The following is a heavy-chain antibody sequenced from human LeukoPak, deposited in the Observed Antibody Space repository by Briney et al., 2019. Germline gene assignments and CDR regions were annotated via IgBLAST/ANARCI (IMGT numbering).Heavy chain of an antibody. CDR2: IYSGGST. CDR3: ARSGYSYDLPDY. D-gene: IGHD5-18*01. J-gene: IGHJ4*02. V-gene: IGHV3-53*01. CDR1: GFTFSSNY. Sequence: GGSLRLSCAASGFTFSSNYMSWVRQAPGKGLEWVSVIYSGGSTYYSDSVTGRFTISRDNSKNPLYLQMNSLRAEDTAVYYCARSGYSYDLPDYWGQGTLVTVSS.